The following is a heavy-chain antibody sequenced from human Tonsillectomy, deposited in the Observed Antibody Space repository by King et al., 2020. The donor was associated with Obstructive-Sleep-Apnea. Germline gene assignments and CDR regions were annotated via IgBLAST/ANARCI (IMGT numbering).Heavy chain of an antibody. CDR1: GYTFTGYY. J-gene: IGHJ5*02. V-gene: IGHV1-2*02. CDR3: VRDLGYCSSTSCYNWFDP. D-gene: IGHD2-2*01. CDR2: INPNSGGT. Sequence: QLVQSGAEVKKPGASVKVSCKASGYTFTGYYMHWVRQAPGQGLEWMGWINPNSGGTNYAQKFQGRVTMTRDTSISTAYMELSRLRSDETAVYYCVRDLGYCSSTSCYNWFDPWGQGTLVTVSS.